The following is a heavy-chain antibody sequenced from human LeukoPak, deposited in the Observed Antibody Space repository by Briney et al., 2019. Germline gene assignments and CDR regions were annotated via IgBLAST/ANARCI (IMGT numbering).Heavy chain of an antibody. CDR1: GFTFSSYG. Sequence: GRSLRLSCAASGFTFSSYGMHWVRQAPGKGLEWVAVISYDGSNKYYADSVKGRFTISRDNSKNTLYLQMNSLRAGDTAVYYCAKDSGQQTTWYYGMDVWAQGTTVTVSS. J-gene: IGHJ6*02. CDR3: AKDSGQQTTWYYGMDV. V-gene: IGHV3-30*18. CDR2: ISYDGSNK. D-gene: IGHD4-11*01.